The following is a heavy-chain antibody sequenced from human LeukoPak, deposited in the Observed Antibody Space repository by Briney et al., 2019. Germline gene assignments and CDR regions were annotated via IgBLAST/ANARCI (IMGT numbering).Heavy chain of an antibody. V-gene: IGHV4-61*02. CDR3: ARASYSYDINGWVPFDY. Sequence: PSETLSLTCTVSGNSISSGDNYWSWIRQPAGKGLEWIGRIYTSGSTNYNPSLKSRVTISGDTSKNQFSLRLSSVTAADTAVYYCARASYSYDINGWVPFDYWGQGTLVTVSS. CDR1: GNSISSGDNY. J-gene: IGHJ4*02. CDR2: IYTSGST. D-gene: IGHD3-22*01.